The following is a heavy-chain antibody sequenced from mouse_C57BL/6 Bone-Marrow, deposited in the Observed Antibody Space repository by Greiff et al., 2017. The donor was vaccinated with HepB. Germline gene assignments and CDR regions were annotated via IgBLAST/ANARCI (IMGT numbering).Heavy chain of an antibody. CDR3: AKNYYGRDYFDY. CDR1: GFTFSDYG. Sequence: EVKLMESGGGLVKPGGSLKLSCAASGFTFSDYGMHWVRQAPEKGLEWVAYISRGSSTIYYADTVKGRFTISSDNAKNTLFLQMTSLRSEDTAMYYCAKNYYGRDYFDYWGQGTPLTVSS. CDR2: ISRGSSTI. V-gene: IGHV5-17*01. J-gene: IGHJ2*01. D-gene: IGHD1-1*01.